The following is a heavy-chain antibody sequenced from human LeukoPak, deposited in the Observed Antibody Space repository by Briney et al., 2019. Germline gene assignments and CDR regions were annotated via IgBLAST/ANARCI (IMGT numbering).Heavy chain of an antibody. CDR2: IYYSGST. CDR3: ARGKPGVGSSGYYHTRGDAFDI. V-gene: IGHV4-30-4*01. Sequence: NPSETLSLTCTVSGGSISSGDYYWSWIRQPPGKGLEWIGYIYYSGSTYYNPSLKSRVTISVDTSKNQFSLKLSSVTAADTAVYYCARGKPGVGSSGYYHTRGDAFDIWGQGTMVTVSS. D-gene: IGHD3-22*01. CDR1: GGSISSGDYY. J-gene: IGHJ3*02.